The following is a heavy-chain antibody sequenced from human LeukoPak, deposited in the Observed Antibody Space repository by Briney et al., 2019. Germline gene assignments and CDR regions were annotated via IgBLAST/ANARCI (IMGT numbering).Heavy chain of an antibody. Sequence: GGSLRLSCAVSGFIFTDYGMHWVRQAPGKGLEWVAFIRYDGSTKYYVDSVKSRFTISRDNSKNMLFLQMNSLRGEDTAVYYCAKEGTASKPSDLDYWGQGTLVTVSS. J-gene: IGHJ4*02. V-gene: IGHV3-30*02. CDR2: IRYDGSTK. CDR3: AKEGTASKPSDLDY. D-gene: IGHD1/OR15-1a*01. CDR1: GFIFTDYG.